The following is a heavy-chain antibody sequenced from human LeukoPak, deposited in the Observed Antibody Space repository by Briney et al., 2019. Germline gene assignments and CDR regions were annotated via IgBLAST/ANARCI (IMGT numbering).Heavy chain of an antibody. J-gene: IGHJ4*02. V-gene: IGHV2-26*01. D-gene: IGHD3-10*01. CDR3: TQIRDSWFYFDS. CDR2: IFSNDKE. CDR1: GFSLSNRRMG. Sequence: SGPTLVNPTETLTLTCNVSGFSLSNRRMGVSWVRQPPGKALEWLALIFSNDKESYKTSLKSRLSISKDTSKSQVVLTLTNTDPADTAIYYCTQIRDSWFYFDSWGRGTLVTVSS.